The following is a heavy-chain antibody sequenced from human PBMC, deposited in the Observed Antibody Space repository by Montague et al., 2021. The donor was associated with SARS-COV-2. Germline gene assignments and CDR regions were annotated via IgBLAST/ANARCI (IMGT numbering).Heavy chain of an antibody. V-gene: IGHV4-39*01. Sequence: SETLSLTCTVSGGSITTDAYHWGWIRQSPGKGLEWIGTISYRDVTYYNPSLKTRVNISVDTSRTHFSLTLRSVTAADTAVYFCARHVSTGTGRGFIDDWGQGTQVTVSS. CDR2: ISYRDVT. D-gene: IGHD1-1*01. CDR1: GGSITTDAYH. J-gene: IGHJ1*01. CDR3: ARHVSTGTGRGFIDD.